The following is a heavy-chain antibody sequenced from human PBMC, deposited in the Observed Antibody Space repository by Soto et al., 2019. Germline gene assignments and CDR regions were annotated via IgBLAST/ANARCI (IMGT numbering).Heavy chain of an antibody. V-gene: IGHV3-21*01. D-gene: IGHD2-2*01. Sequence: EVQLVESGGGLVKPGGSLRLSCAASGFTFSSYSMNWVRQAPGKGLEWVSSISSSSSYIYYAYSLKGRFTISRDNAKNSLYLQMNSLRGEDTAVYDCARDSYCSGTSSYADAFDIWGQGTMVTVSS. CDR3: ARDSYCSGTSSYADAFDI. CDR1: GFTFSSYS. CDR2: ISSSSSYI. J-gene: IGHJ3*02.